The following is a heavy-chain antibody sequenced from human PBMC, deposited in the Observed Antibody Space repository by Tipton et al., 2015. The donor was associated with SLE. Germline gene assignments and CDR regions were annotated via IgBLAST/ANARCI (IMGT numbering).Heavy chain of an antibody. CDR1: GASVNNGAYF. D-gene: IGHD1-26*01. J-gene: IGHJ4*02. Sequence: LRLSCSVSGASVNNGAYFCSWVRQRPGKGLEWIGSIYYSGSTNYNPSLKSRVTISVDTSKNQFSLKLSSVTAADTAVYYCARHGAFYVSKWEVLAPHFDYWGQGALVTVSS. V-gene: IGHV4-61*08. CDR3: ARHGAFYVSKWEVLAPHFDY. CDR2: IYYSGST.